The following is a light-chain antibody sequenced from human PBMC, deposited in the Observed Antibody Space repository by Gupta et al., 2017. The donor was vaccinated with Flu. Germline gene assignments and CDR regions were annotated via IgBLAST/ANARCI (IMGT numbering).Light chain of an antibody. J-gene: IGLJ2*01. CDR3: SAWDASRGGSVV. CDR2: GNN. Sequence: QSVLTQPPSSSGTPGQRVTISCSGSNSNFGSNTVNWYRHLPGTAPTLLIYGNNHRPSGVPDRFSCATSGTSTSPVTSALQSEDEADDYWSAWDASRGGSVVFGGGTKLTVL. V-gene: IGLV1-44*01. CDR1: NSNFGSNT.